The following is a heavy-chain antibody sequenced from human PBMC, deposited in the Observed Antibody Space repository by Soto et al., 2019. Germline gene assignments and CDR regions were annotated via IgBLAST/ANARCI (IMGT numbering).Heavy chain of an antibody. V-gene: IGHV1-46*03. CDR1: GYTFTTYY. CDR3: ARVYCSGGGCYSIDY. Sequence: QVQLVQSGAVVKKPGASVKVSCKASGYTFTTYYMHWVRQAPGQGREWMGIINPSGSTSYAQKFQGRVTMTRDTSTSTVYMELSRLRSEDTAVYYCARVYCSGGGCYSIDYWGQGTLVTVSS. CDR2: INPSGST. J-gene: IGHJ4*02. D-gene: IGHD2-15*01.